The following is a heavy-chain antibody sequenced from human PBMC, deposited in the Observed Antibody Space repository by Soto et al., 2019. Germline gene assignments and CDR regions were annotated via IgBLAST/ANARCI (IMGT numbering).Heavy chain of an antibody. D-gene: IGHD3-22*01. CDR2: IYYSGST. CDR3: ASTRMIVAHFDY. Sequence: SETLALTCTVSGGSISSYYWSWIRQPPGKGLEWIGYIYYSGSTNYNPSLKSRVTISVDTSKNQFSLKLSSVTAADTAVYYCASTRMIVAHFDYWGQGTLVTVSS. J-gene: IGHJ4*02. CDR1: GGSISSYY. V-gene: IGHV4-59*08.